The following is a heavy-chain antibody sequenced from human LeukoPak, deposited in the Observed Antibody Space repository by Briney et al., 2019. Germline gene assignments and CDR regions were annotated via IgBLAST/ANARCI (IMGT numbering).Heavy chain of an antibody. D-gene: IGHD3-16*01. Sequence: QSGGSLRLSRAASGFTFSSYGMHWARQAPGKGLEWVASINHNGNVNYYVDSVKGRFTISRDNAKNSLYLQMSNLRAEDTAVYFCARGGGLDVWGQGATVTVSS. CDR1: GFTFSSYG. CDR3: ARGGGLDV. V-gene: IGHV3-7*03. J-gene: IGHJ6*02. CDR2: INHNGNVN.